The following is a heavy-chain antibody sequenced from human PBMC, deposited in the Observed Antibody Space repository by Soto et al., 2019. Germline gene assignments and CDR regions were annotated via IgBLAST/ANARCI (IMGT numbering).Heavy chain of an antibody. V-gene: IGHV4-59*01. CDR3: ARKTYYYDSSGYHTPSHFDY. Sequence: SETLSLTCTVSGGSISSYYWSWIRQPPGNGLEWIGYIYYSGSTNYNPSLKSRVTISVDTSKNQFSLKLSSVTAADTAVYYCARKTYYYDSSGYHTPSHFDYWGQGTLVTVSS. CDR1: GGSISSYY. J-gene: IGHJ4*02. CDR2: IYYSGST. D-gene: IGHD3-22*01.